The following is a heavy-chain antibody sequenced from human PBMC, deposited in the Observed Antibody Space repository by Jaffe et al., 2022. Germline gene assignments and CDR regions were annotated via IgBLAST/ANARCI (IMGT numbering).Heavy chain of an antibody. CDR1: GFTFGDYA. J-gene: IGHJ4*02. CDR3: TRDGYYDSLKFEIH. D-gene: IGHD3-22*01. CDR2: IRSKAYGGTT. V-gene: IGHV3-49*04. Sequence: EVQLVESGGGLVQPGRSLRLSCTASGFTFGDYAMSWVRQAPGKGLEWVGFIRSKAYGGTTEYAASVKGRFTISRDDSKSIAYLQMNSLKTEDTAVYYCTRDGYYDSLKFEIHWGQGTLVTVSS.